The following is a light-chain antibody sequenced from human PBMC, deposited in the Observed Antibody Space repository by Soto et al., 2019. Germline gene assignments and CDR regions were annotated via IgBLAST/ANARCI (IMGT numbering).Light chain of an antibody. J-gene: IGKJ1*01. CDR2: GAS. CDR3: QQYLTSPKT. CDR1: QSVSSSN. Sequence: PGERATPSCRASQSVSSSNFAWYQQKPAQAPRLLIYGASRRAPGIPERFSGSGSGTDFTLTISRLEPEDFAVYYCQQYLTSPKTFGQGTKVDIK. V-gene: IGKV3-20*01.